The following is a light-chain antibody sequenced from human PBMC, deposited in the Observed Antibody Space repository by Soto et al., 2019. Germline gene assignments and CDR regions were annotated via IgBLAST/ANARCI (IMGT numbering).Light chain of an antibody. CDR3: SSSTTSTTGV. V-gene: IGLV2-14*01. Sequence: QSVLTQPASVSGSPGQSITISCTGTSSDVGAYNYVSWFQQHPGKAPRLIIYDVSNRPSGVSNRFSGSKSGNTASLTISGLQAEDEADYYCSSSTTSTTGVFGGGTKLTVL. CDR2: DVS. CDR1: SSDVGAYNY. J-gene: IGLJ3*02.